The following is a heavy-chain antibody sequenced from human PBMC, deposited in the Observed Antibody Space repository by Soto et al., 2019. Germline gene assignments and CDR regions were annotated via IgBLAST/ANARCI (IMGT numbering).Heavy chain of an antibody. CDR3: ARSVVVPAALDY. CDR1: GFTFSGYS. V-gene: IGHV3-33*01. J-gene: IGHJ4*02. D-gene: IGHD2-2*01. Sequence: QVQLVESGGGVVQPGRSLRLSCAASGFTFSGYSMHWVRQAPGKGLEWVALIWYDGSKKYHADSVLGRFTISRDNSKNTLFLQMNSLRAEDTAVYYCARSVVVPAALDYWGQGTLVTVSS. CDR2: IWYDGSKK.